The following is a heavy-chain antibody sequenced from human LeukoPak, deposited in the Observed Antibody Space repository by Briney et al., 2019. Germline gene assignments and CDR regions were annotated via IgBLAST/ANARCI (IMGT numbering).Heavy chain of an antibody. J-gene: IGHJ4*02. D-gene: IGHD4-17*01. CDR2: IYYSGST. Sequence: SQSLSLTCTVSGGSISSGDYYWSWIRQPPGKGLEWIGYIYYSGSTYYNPSFKSRVTISVDTTKNQFSLRRISVTAADTTVYYCARASGWDFATVSFDYWGQETLVTVSS. V-gene: IGHV4-30-4*01. CDR1: GGSISSGDYY. CDR3: ARASGWDFATVSFDY.